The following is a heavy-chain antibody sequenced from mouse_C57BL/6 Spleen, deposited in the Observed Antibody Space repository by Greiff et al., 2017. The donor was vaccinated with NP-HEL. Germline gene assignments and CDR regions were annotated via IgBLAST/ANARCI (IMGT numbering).Heavy chain of an antibody. J-gene: IGHJ4*01. CDR3: ARGGVYDGMDY. V-gene: IGHV3-6*01. CDR2: ISYDGSN. CDR1: GYSITSGYY. D-gene: IGHD2-12*01. Sequence: EVQLQESGPGLVKPSQSLSLTCSVTGYSITSGYYWNWIRQFPGNKLEWMGYISYDGSNNYNPSLKNRISITRDTSKNQFFLKLNSVTTEDTATYDCARGGVYDGMDYWGQGTSVTVSS.